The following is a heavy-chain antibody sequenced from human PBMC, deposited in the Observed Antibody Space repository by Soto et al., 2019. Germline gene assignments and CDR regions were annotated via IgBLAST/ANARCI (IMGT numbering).Heavy chain of an antibody. D-gene: IGHD5-18*01. CDR1: GFTFSSYA. Sequence: GLSCAASGFTFSSYAMSWVRQAPGKGLEWVSAISGSGGSTYYADSVKGRFTISRDNSKNTLYLQMNSLRAEDTAVYYCAKDPPFGWLFDYWGQGTLVTVSS. CDR2: ISGSGGST. J-gene: IGHJ4*02. V-gene: IGHV3-23*01. CDR3: AKDPPFGWLFDY.